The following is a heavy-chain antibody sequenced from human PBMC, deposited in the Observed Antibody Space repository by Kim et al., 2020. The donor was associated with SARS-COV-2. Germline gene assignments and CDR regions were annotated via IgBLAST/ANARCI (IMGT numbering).Heavy chain of an antibody. Sequence: DSVKGRFTISRDNSKNTLYLQMNSLRAEDTAVYYCAKDQAVVVVAATPGYWGQGTLVTVSS. D-gene: IGHD2-15*01. J-gene: IGHJ4*02. CDR3: AKDQAVVVVAATPGY. V-gene: IGHV3-23*01.